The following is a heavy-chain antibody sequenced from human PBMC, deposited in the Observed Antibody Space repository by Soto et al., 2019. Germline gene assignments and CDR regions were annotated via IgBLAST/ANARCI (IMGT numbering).Heavy chain of an antibody. V-gene: IGHV3-48*02. CDR1: GFTFSSYS. CDR2: ISSSSSTI. J-gene: IGHJ5*02. D-gene: IGHD6-6*01. CDR3: ARDRAWSSSPNWFDP. Sequence: EVQLVESGGGLVQPGGSLRLSCAASGFTFSSYSMNWVRQAPGKGLEWVSYISSSSSTIYYADSVKGRFTISRDNAKNSLYLQMNSLRDEDTAVYYCARDRAWSSSPNWFDPWGQGTLVTVSS.